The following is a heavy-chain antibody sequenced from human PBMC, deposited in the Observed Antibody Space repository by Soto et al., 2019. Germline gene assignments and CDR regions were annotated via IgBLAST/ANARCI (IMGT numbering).Heavy chain of an antibody. CDR1: GGTFSNYA. V-gene: IGHV1-69*15. D-gene: IGHD2-15*01. J-gene: IGHJ5*02. CDR3: AKDGGREGYFGNWFDP. Sequence: QVQLVQSGAELKKPGSSVKVSCKASGGTFSNYAITWVRQAPGQGLEWLGRIIPIFGTTDYAQKFQGLVTITADESTTTAYMELSSLRSDDTAVYYCAKDGGREGYFGNWFDPWVQGTLVTVSA. CDR2: IIPIFGTT.